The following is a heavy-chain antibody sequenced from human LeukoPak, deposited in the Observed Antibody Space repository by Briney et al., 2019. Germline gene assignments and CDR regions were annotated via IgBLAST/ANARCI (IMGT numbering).Heavy chain of an antibody. V-gene: IGHV4-59*01. Sequence: PSETLSLTCTVSGGFISTYYCSWIRQPPGKGLEWIGYIYYSGNTKYNPSLESRVTISVDASKSQFSLKLSYVSAADTAVYYCATHTNSLSNWSFDNWGRGTLVTVSS. CDR3: ATHTNSLSNWSFDN. CDR2: IYYSGNT. CDR1: GGFISTYY. J-gene: IGHJ4*02. D-gene: IGHD6-13*01.